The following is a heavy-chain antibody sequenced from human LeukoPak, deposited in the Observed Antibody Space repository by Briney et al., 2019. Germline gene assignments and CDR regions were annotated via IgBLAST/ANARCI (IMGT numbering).Heavy chain of an antibody. CDR1: GFSLSSYW. J-gene: IGHJ4*02. V-gene: IGHV3-7*01. D-gene: IGHD1-1*01. Sequence: GSLRLSCAASGFSLSSYWMTWVRQAPGKGLEWVANIKEDGIKKYYLHSVKGRFSISRDNAKNSLYLQLNSLRGEDTAVYYCARCTTGKTFGSLREIKKSREIDYWGQGTLVTVSS. CDR3: ARCTTGKTFGSLREIKKSREIDY. CDR2: IKEDGIKK.